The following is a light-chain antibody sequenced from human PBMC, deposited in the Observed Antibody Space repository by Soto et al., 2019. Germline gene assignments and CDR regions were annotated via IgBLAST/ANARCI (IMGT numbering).Light chain of an antibody. CDR3: HQSGSSPLT. J-gene: IGKJ3*01. Sequence: EIVLTQFPATLSLSPGERATLSCRASQSLHSNFLAWYQHKPGQAPRLLISSASRRATGIPDRFSGSGSGTDFTLTISRLDPEDFAVYYCHQSGSSPLTFGPGTKV. CDR1: QSLHSNF. V-gene: IGKV3-20*01. CDR2: SAS.